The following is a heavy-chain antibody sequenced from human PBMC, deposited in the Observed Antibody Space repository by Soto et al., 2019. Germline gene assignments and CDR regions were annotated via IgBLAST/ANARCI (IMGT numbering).Heavy chain of an antibody. CDR1: GGTFSSYA. J-gene: IGHJ2*01. D-gene: IGHD6-13*01. CDR3: NIAAAGKWSQYFDL. CDR2: IIPIFGTA. Sequence: SLQVSCKASGGTFSSYAISWVRQAPGQGLEWMGGIIPIFGTANYAQKFQGRVTITADKSTSTAYMELSSRRSEDTAVYYCNIAAAGKWSQYFDLLGGGTRVTV. V-gene: IGHV1-69*06.